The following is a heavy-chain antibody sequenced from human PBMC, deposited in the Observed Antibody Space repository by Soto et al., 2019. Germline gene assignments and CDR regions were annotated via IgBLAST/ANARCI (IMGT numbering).Heavy chain of an antibody. CDR1: GFIFSNSL. J-gene: IGHJ4*02. CDR2: IWEDGSEA. Sequence: ESGGGVVQPGTSLRLSCAASGFIFSNSLMHWVRQAPGKGLEWVAVIWEDGSEAYYADSVKGRFTISRDNSRNTLYLQMDRLRVDDMAVYYCAREPEGSVFGLDSWGQGTLVTVSS. CDR3: AREPEGSVFGLDS. D-gene: IGHD3-10*02. V-gene: IGHV3-33*01.